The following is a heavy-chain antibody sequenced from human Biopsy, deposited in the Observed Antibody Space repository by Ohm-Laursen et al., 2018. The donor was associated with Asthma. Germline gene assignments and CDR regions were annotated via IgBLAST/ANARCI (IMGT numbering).Heavy chain of an antibody. Sequence: SVKVSCKTSGYTFNSAGITWVRQAPGQGLEWMGWISVYNGNTKVAQKFQDRVTMITDTSTSTAYMELRSLRSADTAVYFCARAVDYSHYYGINVWGQGTTVTVS. CDR2: ISVYNGNT. CDR3: ARAVDYSHYYGINV. D-gene: IGHD3-10*01. V-gene: IGHV1-18*01. J-gene: IGHJ6*02. CDR1: GYTFNSAG.